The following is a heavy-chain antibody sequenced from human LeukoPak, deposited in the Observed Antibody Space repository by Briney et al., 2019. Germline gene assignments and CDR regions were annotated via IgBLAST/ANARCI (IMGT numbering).Heavy chain of an antibody. Sequence: PSETLSLTCTVSGGSISSYYWSWIRQPPGKGLEWIGYIYYSGSTNYNPSLKSRVTISVDTSKNQFSLKLSSVTAADTAVYYCARANFRDGYNTYYFDYWGQGTLVTVSS. D-gene: IGHD5-24*01. J-gene: IGHJ4*02. CDR3: ARANFRDGYNTYYFDY. CDR2: IYYSGST. V-gene: IGHV4-59*12. CDR1: GGSISSYY.